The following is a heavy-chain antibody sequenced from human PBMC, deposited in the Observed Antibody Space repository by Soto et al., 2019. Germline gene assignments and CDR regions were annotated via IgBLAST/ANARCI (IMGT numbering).Heavy chain of an antibody. CDR2: ISTSGVST. CDR1: GFTFSSSA. V-gene: IGHV3-23*01. D-gene: IGHD3-10*01. J-gene: IGHJ4*02. Sequence: GGSLRLSCAASGFTFSSSAMSWVRQAPGKGLEWVSAISTSGVSTYYADSVEGRFTISRDNSKNTLFLQMNSLRAEDTAVYYCARGMIRGVMFDYWGQGTLVTVSS. CDR3: ARGMIRGVMFDY.